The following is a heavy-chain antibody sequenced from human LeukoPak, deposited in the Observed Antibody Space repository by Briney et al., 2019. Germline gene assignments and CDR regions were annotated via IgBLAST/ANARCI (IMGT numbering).Heavy chain of an antibody. D-gene: IGHD6-13*01. V-gene: IGHV3-23*01. CDR1: GFTFSSYA. Sequence: GGSQRLSCGASGFTFSSYAMSWVRQAPGKGLEWVSVISGSGADTYYADSVKGRFTISRDNSKNTLYLQVNSLRAEDTAVYYCVKEGGSSWYYFDYWGQGTLVTVSS. J-gene: IGHJ4*02. CDR2: ISGSGADT. CDR3: VKEGGSSWYYFDY.